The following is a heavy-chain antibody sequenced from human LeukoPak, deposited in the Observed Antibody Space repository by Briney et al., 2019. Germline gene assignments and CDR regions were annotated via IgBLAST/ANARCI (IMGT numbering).Heavy chain of an antibody. CDR2: ISWDGGST. V-gene: IGHV3-43*01. CDR1: GFTFDDYT. J-gene: IGHJ6*02. CDR3: AKDLVWGDYPPSGMDV. Sequence: GGPLRLSCAASGFTFDDYTMHWVRQAPGKGLEWVSLISWDGGSTYYADSVKGRFTISRDNSKNSLYLQMNSLRTEDTALYYCAKDLVWGDYPPSGMDVWGRGTTVTVP. D-gene: IGHD4-17*01.